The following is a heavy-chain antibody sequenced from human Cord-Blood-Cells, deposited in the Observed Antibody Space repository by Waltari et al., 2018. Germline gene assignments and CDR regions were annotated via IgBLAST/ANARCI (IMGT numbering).Heavy chain of an antibody. V-gene: IGHV4-34*01. J-gene: IGHJ4*02. CDR1: GGSFSGYY. CDR3: ARRVPITGTTNY. CDR2: IKHSGST. Sequence: QVQLQQWGAGLLKPSETLSLTCAVYGGSFSGYYGIWIRQPPGKGLEGIGEIKHSGSTNYNPSLKSRVTISVDTSKNQFSLKLSSVTAADTAVYYCARRVPITGTTNYWGQGTLVTVSS. D-gene: IGHD1-7*01.